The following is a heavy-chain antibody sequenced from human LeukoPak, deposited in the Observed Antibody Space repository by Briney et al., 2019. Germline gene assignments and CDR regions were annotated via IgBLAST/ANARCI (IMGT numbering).Heavy chain of an antibody. CDR3: AKDIGSSGWYADY. Sequence: PGGSLRLSCAASGFTFDDYAMHWVRPAPGKGLEWVSGISWNSGSIGYADSVKGRFTISRDNAKNSLYLQMNSLRAEDTALYYCAKDIGSSGWYADYWGQGTLVTVSS. CDR1: GFTFDDYA. J-gene: IGHJ4*02. D-gene: IGHD6-19*01. V-gene: IGHV3-9*01. CDR2: ISWNSGSI.